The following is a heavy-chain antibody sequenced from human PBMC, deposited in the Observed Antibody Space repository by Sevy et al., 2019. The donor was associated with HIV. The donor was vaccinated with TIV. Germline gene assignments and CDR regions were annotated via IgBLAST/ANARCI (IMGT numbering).Heavy chain of an antibody. Sequence: SETLSLTCTVSGGSITSFYWNWIRQPPGKELEWMANIYYNGHINYNPSLKSRVTLSLDTSKNQFSLRLSSVTAADTAMYYCEGENAWGRGYSWGQGTLVTVSS. CDR2: IYYNGHI. V-gene: IGHV4-59*08. J-gene: IGHJ4*02. CDR1: GGSITSFY. D-gene: IGHD1-26*01. CDR3: EGENAWGRGYS.